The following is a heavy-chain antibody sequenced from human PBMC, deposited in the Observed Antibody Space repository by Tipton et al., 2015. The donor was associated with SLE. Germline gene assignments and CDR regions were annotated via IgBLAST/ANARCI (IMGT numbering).Heavy chain of an antibody. CDR1: GFTFSSYA. CDR2: ISYDGSNK. J-gene: IGHJ4*02. D-gene: IGHD6-19*01. V-gene: IGHV3-30-3*01. Sequence: SLRLSCAASGFTFSSYAMHWVRQAPGKGLEWVAVISYDGSNKYYADSVKGRFTISRDNSKNTLYLQMNSLRAEDTAVYYCARGSGQRDYWGQGTLVTVSS. CDR3: ARGSGQRDY.